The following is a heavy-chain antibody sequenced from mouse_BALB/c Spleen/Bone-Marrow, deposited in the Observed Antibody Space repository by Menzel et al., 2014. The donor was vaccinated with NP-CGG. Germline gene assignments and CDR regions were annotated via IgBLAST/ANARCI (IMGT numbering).Heavy chain of an antibody. J-gene: IGHJ4*01. V-gene: IGHV1-28*01. CDR2: FDPFNGGT. Sequence: EVQLQQSGPELMKPGASVKISCKASGYLFTSYYMHWVKQSHGESLEWIGYFDPFNGGTSYNQKFKGKATLTVDKSSSKVYMHLINPTSEDSAVYFCAMSYDSYPYAMNYWGQGTSLTVPS. CDR3: AMSYDSYPYAMNY. D-gene: IGHD2-3*01. CDR1: GYLFTSYY.